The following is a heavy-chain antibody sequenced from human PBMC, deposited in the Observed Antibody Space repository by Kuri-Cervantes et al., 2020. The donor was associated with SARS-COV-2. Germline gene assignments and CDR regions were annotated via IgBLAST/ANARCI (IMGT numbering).Heavy chain of an antibody. V-gene: IGHV3-7*01. CDR1: GFTFSDYY. CDR2: IKQDGSEK. CDR3: ARALSDFWSGYSHAFDI. J-gene: IGHJ3*02. Sequence: LSLTCAASGFTFSDYYMSWIRQAPGKGLEWVANIKQDGSEKYYVDSVKGRFTISRDNAKNSLYLQMNSLRAEDTAVYYCARALSDFWSGYSHAFDIWGQGTMVTVSS. D-gene: IGHD3-3*01.